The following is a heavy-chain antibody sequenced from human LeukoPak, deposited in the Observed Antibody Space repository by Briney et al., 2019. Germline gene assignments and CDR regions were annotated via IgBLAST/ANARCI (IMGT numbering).Heavy chain of an antibody. CDR1: GYTFTSYY. Sequence: GASVKVSCKASGYTFTSYYMHWVRQAPGQGLEWMGWISAYNGNTNYAQKLQGRVTMTTDTSTSTAYMELRSLRSDDTAVYYCAAWDSSYGRFDYWGQGTLVTVSS. D-gene: IGHD5-18*01. V-gene: IGHV1-18*04. J-gene: IGHJ4*02. CDR3: AAWDSSYGRFDY. CDR2: ISAYNGNT.